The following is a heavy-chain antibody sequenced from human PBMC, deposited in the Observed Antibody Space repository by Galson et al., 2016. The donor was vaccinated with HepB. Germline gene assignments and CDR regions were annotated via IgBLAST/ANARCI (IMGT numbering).Heavy chain of an antibody. D-gene: IGHD3-10*01. CDR3: AKDRSYGYFGSGGMDV. CDR1: GFTFSSYG. J-gene: IGHJ6*02. CDR2: ISYDGSNK. V-gene: IGHV3-30*18. Sequence: RLSCAASGFTFSSYGXHWVRXAPGKGLEXXXVISYDGSNKYYADSVKGRFTISRDNSKNTLYLQMNSLRAEDTAVYYCAKDRSYGYFGSGGMDVWGQGTTXXVSS.